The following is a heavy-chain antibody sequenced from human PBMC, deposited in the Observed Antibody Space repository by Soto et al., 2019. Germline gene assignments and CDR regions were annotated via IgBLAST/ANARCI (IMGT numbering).Heavy chain of an antibody. D-gene: IGHD4-17*01. CDR3: ARHPTVTTTYTWYFDL. CDR2: IYYNGNS. V-gene: IGHV4-39*01. Sequence: QLQLQESGPGLVKPSETLSLTCTVSGGSISSSSYYWGWIRQPPGKGLEWIGSIYYNGNSYYNPSLKSRVTRAADTSQKHFPLQLRSVTAADTAVYYCARHPTVTTTYTWYFDLWGRGTLVTVSS. CDR1: GGSISSSSYY. J-gene: IGHJ2*01.